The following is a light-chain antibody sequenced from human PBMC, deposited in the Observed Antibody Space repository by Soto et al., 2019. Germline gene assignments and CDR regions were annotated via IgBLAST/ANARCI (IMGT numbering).Light chain of an antibody. CDR1: QSVSSTS. J-gene: IGKJ4*01. V-gene: IGKV3-20*01. CDR2: HVS. Sequence: DIVLTQSPGTLYWSPGERAILSCRASQSVSSTSLAWYQQRPGQAPRLLIYHVSSRANGIPDRFSGSGSGTDFTLTISTLEPEDFAVYYCQQYGTSSLTFGGGTRVEI. CDR3: QQYGTSSLT.